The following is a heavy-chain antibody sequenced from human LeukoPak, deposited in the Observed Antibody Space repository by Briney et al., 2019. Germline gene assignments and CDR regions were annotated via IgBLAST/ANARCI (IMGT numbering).Heavy chain of an antibody. D-gene: IGHD2-15*01. CDR3: AKVVVVAASFDY. CDR1: GFTISSYA. Sequence: GGSLRLSCVASGFTISSYAMHWVRQAPGKGLEWVAVISHDGSTKYYTDSVKGRFTISRDNSKNTLYLQMNSLRAEDTAVYYCAKVVVVAASFDYWGQGTLVTVSS. V-gene: IGHV3-30-3*01. CDR2: ISHDGSTK. J-gene: IGHJ4*02.